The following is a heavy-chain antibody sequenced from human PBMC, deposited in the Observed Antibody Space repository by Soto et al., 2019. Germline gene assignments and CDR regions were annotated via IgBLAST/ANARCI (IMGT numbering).Heavy chain of an antibody. D-gene: IGHD4-17*01. CDR1: CGSFNSYY. CDR2: MYSGST. CDR3: ARDRVSYSGDYPYYYGMDV. J-gene: IGHJ6*02. V-gene: IGHV4-59*01. Sequence: LSLTCTVSCGSFNSYYWSWVRQTPGKGLEWIGYMYSGSTYYNPSLKTRVTFSLDTSKNQFSLKLTSVTAADTAVYYCARDRVSYSGDYPYYYGMDVWGQGTTVTVSS.